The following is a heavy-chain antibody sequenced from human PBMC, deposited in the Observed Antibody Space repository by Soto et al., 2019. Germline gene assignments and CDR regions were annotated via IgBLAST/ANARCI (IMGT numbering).Heavy chain of an antibody. D-gene: IGHD3-10*01. V-gene: IGHV3-15*01. CDR1: GFTFSNAW. Sequence: NPGGSLRLSCAASGFTFSNAWMSWVRQAPGKGLEWVGRIKSKTDGGTTDYAAPVKGRFTISRDDSKNTLYLQMNSLKTEDTAVYYCTTDGSGSYTPTDYWGQGTLVTVSS. J-gene: IGHJ4*02. CDR2: IKSKTDGGTT. CDR3: TTDGSGSYTPTDY.